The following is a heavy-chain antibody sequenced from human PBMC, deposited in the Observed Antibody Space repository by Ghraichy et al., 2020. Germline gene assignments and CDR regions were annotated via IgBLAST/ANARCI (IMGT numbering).Heavy chain of an antibody. J-gene: IGHJ3*02. V-gene: IGHV4-34*01. Sequence: SETLSLTCAVYGGSFSGYYWSWIRQPPGKGLEWIGEINHSGSTNYNPSLKSRVTISVDTSKNQFPLKLSSVTAADTAVYYCALTAPAFDIWGQGTMVTVSS. CDR3: ALTAPAFDI. CDR1: GGSFSGYY. D-gene: IGHD3-9*01. CDR2: INHSGST.